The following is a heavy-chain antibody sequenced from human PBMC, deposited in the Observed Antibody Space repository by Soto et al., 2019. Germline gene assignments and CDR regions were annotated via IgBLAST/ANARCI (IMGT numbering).Heavy chain of an antibody. D-gene: IGHD1-1*01. V-gene: IGHV1-18*01. CDR2: ISARNGDT. CDR1: GYTFTSYG. Sequence: QVHLVQSGAEVTKPGASVKVSCKGSGYTFTSYGITWVRQAPGQGLEWMGWISARNGDTDYAQKLQGRVTVTRDTSTSTAYMELRSLRSDDTAVYYCARGRYGDYWGQGALVTVSS. J-gene: IGHJ4*02. CDR3: ARGRYGDY.